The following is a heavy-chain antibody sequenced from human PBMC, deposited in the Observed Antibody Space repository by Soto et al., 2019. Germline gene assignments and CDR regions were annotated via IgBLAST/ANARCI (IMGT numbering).Heavy chain of an antibody. J-gene: IGHJ4*02. CDR2: ISGSGRGAATFYP. Sequence: GGSLRLSCAASGFTFTNYAMSWVRQAPGKGLEWVSTISGSGRGAATFYPYYADSVKGRFTISRDNSKNTVSLQMNSLRAEDTALYHCAKDNISYASGPSPGDWGQVTLFTVSS. CDR3: AKDNISYASGPSPGD. D-gene: IGHD3-10*01. V-gene: IGHV3-23*01. CDR1: GFTFTNYA.